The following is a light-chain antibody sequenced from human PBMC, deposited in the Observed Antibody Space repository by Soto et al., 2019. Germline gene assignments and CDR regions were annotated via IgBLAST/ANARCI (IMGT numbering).Light chain of an antibody. CDR3: QSYDDSLSVHYV. CDR2: GNT. Sequence: QSLLTQRPSVSGAPGQRITISCTGSSSNIGSTYDVQWYQQLPGTAPKLLIHGNTDRPSGVPDRFSGSKSGTSASLAITGLQADDEADYYCQSYDDSLSVHYVFGTGTKVTVL. CDR1: SSNIGSTYD. J-gene: IGLJ1*01. V-gene: IGLV1-40*01.